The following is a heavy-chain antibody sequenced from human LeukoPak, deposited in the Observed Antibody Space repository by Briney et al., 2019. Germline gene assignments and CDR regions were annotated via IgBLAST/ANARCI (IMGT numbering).Heavy chain of an antibody. CDR2: INPNSGGT. V-gene: IGHV1-2*02. CDR3: ARGYVVYYYYYGMDV. Sequence: ASVKVSCKASGYTFTGYYMHWVRQAPGQGLEWMGWINPNSGGTNYAQKFQGRVTMTRDTSISTAYMELSSLRSEDTAVYYCARGYVVYYYYYGMDVWGQGTTVTVSS. J-gene: IGHJ6*02. CDR1: GYTFTGYY. D-gene: IGHD5-12*01.